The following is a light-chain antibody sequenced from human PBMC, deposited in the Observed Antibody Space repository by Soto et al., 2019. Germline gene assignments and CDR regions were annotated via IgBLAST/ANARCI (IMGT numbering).Light chain of an antibody. Sequence: EIVLTQSPATLSLSPGERATLSCRASQSVNSYLAWYQHKPDQAPRLLIYEASNRATGIPPRFSGSGSGTDFTLTISSLEPEDFAVYYCQQRRSWPITFGQGTRLEIK. CDR1: QSVNSY. CDR3: QQRRSWPIT. CDR2: EAS. J-gene: IGKJ5*01. V-gene: IGKV3-11*01.